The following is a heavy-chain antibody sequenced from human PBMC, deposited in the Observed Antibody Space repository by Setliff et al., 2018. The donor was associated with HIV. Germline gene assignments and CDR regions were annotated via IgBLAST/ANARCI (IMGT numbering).Heavy chain of an antibody. Sequence: PGESLKISCKGSGYSFASYWISWVRQMPGKGLEWMGRIDPTDSYINDSPPYQGHVTISVDKPISTVYLQWSSLKASDTAIYYCARRSYYYYNMDVWGQGTTVTVS. CDR2: IDPTDSYI. D-gene: IGHD2-21*01. J-gene: IGHJ6*02. V-gene: IGHV5-10-1*01. CDR1: GYSFASYW. CDR3: ARRSYYYYNMDV.